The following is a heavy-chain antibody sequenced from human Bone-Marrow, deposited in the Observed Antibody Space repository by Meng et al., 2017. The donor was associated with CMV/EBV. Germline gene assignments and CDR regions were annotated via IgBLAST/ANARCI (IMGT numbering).Heavy chain of an antibody. CDR1: GFNFRAYA. D-gene: IGHD1-26*01. CDR3: TNAMGATIADTFHI. Sequence: GESLKISCAASGFNFRAYAMNWVRQAPGKGLECVAVISYDGTKKYYEDSVKGRFIVSRDNAKNSLYLQMNSLRPEDTALYYCTNAMGATIADTFHIWGQGTMVTVSS. V-gene: IGHV3-30*04. CDR2: ISYDGTKK. J-gene: IGHJ3*02.